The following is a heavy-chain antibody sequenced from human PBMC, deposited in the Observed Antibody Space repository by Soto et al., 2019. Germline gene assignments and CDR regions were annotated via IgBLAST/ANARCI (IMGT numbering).Heavy chain of an antibody. Sequence: GESLKISCKGSGYSFTSYWIGWVRQMPGKGLEWMGIIYPGDSDTRYSPSFQGQVTISADKSISTAYLQWSSLKASDTAMYYCARQGPLAAAGYYGMDVWGQGTTVTVSS. CDR2: IYPGDSDT. V-gene: IGHV5-51*01. CDR1: GYSFTSYW. CDR3: ARQGPLAAAGYYGMDV. D-gene: IGHD6-13*01. J-gene: IGHJ6*02.